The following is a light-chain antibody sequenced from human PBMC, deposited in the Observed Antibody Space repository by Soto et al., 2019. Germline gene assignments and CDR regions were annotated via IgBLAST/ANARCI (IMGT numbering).Light chain of an antibody. Sequence: DVVLTQTPLSLSVTPGQPASISCKYSQSLLHSDGEPYLYWYLQKPGQPPQLLIYEVSNRFSGVPDRFSGSGSATDFTLKISRVDAEDVGVYYCMESIQVPFTFGQGTRLEIK. V-gene: IGKV2D-29*01. CDR3: MESIQVPFT. J-gene: IGKJ5*01. CDR2: EVS. CDR1: QSLLHSDGEPY.